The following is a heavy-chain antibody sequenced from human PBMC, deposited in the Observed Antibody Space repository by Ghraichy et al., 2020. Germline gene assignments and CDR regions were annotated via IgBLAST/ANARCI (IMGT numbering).Heavy chain of an antibody. CDR3: ARDSSSWTSGYYYYGMDV. V-gene: IGHV3-48*03. D-gene: IGHD6-13*01. CDR2: ISSSGSTI. Sequence: GGSLRLSCAASGFTFSSYEMNWVRQAPGKGLEWVSYISSSGSTIYYADSVKGRFTISRDNAKNSLYLQMNSLRAEDTAVYYCARDSSSWTSGYYYYGMDVWGQGTTVTVSS. CDR1: GFTFSSYE. J-gene: IGHJ6*02.